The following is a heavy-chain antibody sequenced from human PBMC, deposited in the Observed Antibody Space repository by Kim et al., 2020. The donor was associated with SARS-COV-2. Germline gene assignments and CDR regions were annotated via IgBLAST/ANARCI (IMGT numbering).Heavy chain of an antibody. J-gene: IGHJ4*02. V-gene: IGHV3-33*01. Sequence: GGSLRLSCAASGFIFSRYGMHWVRQAPGKGLEWVAAIWYDGSSNNYAASVKGRVTISRDNSKNTLYLQMNNLRVEDSAVYYCAGDFGDNGLDYWGQGTLVTVSS. CDR1: GFIFSRYG. CDR2: IWYDGSSN. CDR3: AGDFGDNGLDY. D-gene: IGHD4-17*01.